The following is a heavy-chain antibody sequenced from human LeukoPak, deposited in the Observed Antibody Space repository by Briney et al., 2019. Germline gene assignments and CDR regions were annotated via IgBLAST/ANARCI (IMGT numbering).Heavy chain of an antibody. Sequence: SETLSLTCAVYGGSFSGYYWSWIRQPPGKGLEWIGEINHSGSTNYNPSLKSRVTISVDTSKNQFSLKLSSVTAADTAVYYCARGSILKYGSGTYNHWGQGTLVTVSS. CDR1: GGSFSGYY. D-gene: IGHD3-10*01. J-gene: IGHJ5*02. V-gene: IGHV4-34*01. CDR2: INHSGST. CDR3: ARGSILKYGSGTYNH.